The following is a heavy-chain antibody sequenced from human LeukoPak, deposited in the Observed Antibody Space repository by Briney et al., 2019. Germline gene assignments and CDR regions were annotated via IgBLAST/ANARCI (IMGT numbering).Heavy chain of an antibody. V-gene: IGHV1-2*02. D-gene: IGHD3-10*01. J-gene: IGHJ4*02. CDR3: ARDSGEVPDY. CDR2: INPNNGGT. Sequence: GASVTVSCKASGGTFSDYYMHWVRQAPGQGLEWVGWINPNNGGTKYAQNFQGRVTMTRDTSISTAYMELDRLRFDDTAVYYCARDSGEVPDYWGQGTLVTVSS. CDR1: GGTFSDYY.